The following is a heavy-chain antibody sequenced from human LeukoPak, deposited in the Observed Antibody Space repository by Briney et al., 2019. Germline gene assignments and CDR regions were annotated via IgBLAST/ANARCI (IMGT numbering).Heavy chain of an antibody. CDR2: IYYSGST. D-gene: IGHD6-19*01. J-gene: IGHJ4*02. Sequence: KPSETLSLTCTVSSGSISVYYWSWIRQPPGKGLECIGYIYYSGSTTYNPSLKSRVTISLDTSKNLFSLELSSVTAAETAVYYCARVKLYSSGWYEDYWGQGTLVTATS. CDR3: ARVKLYSSGWYEDY. V-gene: IGHV4-59*01. CDR1: SGSISVYY.